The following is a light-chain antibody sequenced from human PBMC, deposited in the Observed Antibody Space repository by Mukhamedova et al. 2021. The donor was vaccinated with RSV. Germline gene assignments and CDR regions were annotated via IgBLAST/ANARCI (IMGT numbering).Light chain of an antibody. J-gene: IGKJ3*01. V-gene: IGKV3-15*01. CDR2: GAS. CDR3: QQYNNWPPRGLT. Sequence: QKPGQAPRLLIYGASTRATGIPARFSGSGSGTEFTLTISSMQSEDFAVYYCQQYNNWPPRGLTFSPGTKVDIK.